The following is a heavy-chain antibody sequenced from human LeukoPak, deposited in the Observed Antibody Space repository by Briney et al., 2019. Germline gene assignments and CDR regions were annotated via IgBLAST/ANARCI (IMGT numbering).Heavy chain of an antibody. Sequence: GGSLRLSCAASVFTFSSYAMSWVRQAPGRGGEGVSASSGSGGSTYYADSVKGRFTISRDNSKNTLYLQMNSLRAEDTAVYYCSVNWVYWGQGTLVTVSS. CDR3: SVNWVY. J-gene: IGHJ4*02. D-gene: IGHD3-16*01. V-gene: IGHV3-23*01. CDR1: VFTFSSYA. CDR2: SSGSGGST.